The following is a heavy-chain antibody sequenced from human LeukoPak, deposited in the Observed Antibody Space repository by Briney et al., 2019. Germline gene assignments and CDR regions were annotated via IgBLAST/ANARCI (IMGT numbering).Heavy chain of an antibody. Sequence: GGSLRLSCAASGFTFSSYSMNWVRQAPGKGLEWVSYISSASGSIYYADSVKGRFTISRDNAKNSLYLQMNSLRAEDTAVYYCARSRWEDYVWGSYPTRPFDAFDIWGQGTMVTVSS. J-gene: IGHJ3*02. CDR3: ARSRWEDYVWGSYPTRPFDAFDI. V-gene: IGHV3-48*04. CDR2: ISSASGSI. CDR1: GFTFSSYS. D-gene: IGHD3-16*02.